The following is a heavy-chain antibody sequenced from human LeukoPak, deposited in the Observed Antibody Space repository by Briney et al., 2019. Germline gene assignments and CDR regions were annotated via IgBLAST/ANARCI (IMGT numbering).Heavy chain of an antibody. CDR1: GFTFSSYS. J-gene: IGHJ3*02. Sequence: GGSLRLSCAASGFTFSSYSMNWVRQAPGKGLEWVSSISSSSSSYIYYADSVKGRFTISRDNAKNSLYLQMNSLRAEDTAVYYCARDWGYSSSWHDAFDIWGQGTMVTVSS. CDR3: ARDWGYSSSWHDAFDI. V-gene: IGHV3-21*01. D-gene: IGHD6-13*01. CDR2: ISSSSSSYI.